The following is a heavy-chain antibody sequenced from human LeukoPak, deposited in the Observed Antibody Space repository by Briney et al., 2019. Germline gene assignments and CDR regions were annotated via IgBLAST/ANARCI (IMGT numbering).Heavy chain of an antibody. D-gene: IGHD3/OR15-3a*01. CDR2: INHSGST. CDR1: GFTFSSYS. Sequence: PGGSLRLSCAASGFTFSSYSMSWIRQPPGKGLEWIGEINHSGSTNYNPSLKSRVTISVDTSKNQFSLKLSSVTAADTAVYYCARGVFGHRFDPWGQGTLVTVSS. V-gene: IGHV4-34*01. J-gene: IGHJ5*02. CDR3: ARGVFGHRFDP.